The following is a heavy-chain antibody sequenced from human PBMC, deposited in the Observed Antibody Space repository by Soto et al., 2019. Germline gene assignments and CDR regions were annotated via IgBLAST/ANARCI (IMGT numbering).Heavy chain of an antibody. J-gene: IGHJ4*02. D-gene: IGHD2-21*02. Sequence: QVQLVESGGGVVQPGRSLRLSCAASGFTFSSYGMHWVRQAPCKGLEWVAVISYDGSNKYYADSVKGRFTISRDNSKNTLYLQMNSLRAEDTAVYYCAKRYCGGDCYSFYFDYWGQGTLVTVSS. CDR2: ISYDGSNK. CDR3: AKRYCGGDCYSFYFDY. CDR1: GFTFSSYG. V-gene: IGHV3-30*18.